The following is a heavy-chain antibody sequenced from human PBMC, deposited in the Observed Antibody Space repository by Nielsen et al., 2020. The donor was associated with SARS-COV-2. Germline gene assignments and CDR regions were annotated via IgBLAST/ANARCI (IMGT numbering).Heavy chain of an antibody. D-gene: IGHD2-15*01. J-gene: IGHJ4*02. V-gene: IGHV3-30-3*01. Sequence: WIRQPPGKGLEWVAVISYDESNKYYADSVKGRFTISRDNSKNTLYLQMNSLRAEDTAVYYCARDGGYCSGGSCYGVLDYWGQGTLVTVSS. CDR2: ISYDESNK. CDR3: ARDGGYCSGGSCYGVLDY.